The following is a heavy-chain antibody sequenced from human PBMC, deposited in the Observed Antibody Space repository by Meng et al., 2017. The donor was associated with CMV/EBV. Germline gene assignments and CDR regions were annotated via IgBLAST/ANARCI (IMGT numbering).Heavy chain of an antibody. CDR3: ARPFGVVNLPDY. D-gene: IGHD3-3*01. CDR2: ISAYNGNT. V-gene: IGHV1-18*01. Sequence: CKASGYPFTSYGISWVRQAPGQGLEWMGWISAYNGNTNYAQKLQGRVTMTTDTSTSTAYMELRSLRSDDTAVYYCARPFGVVNLPDYWGQGTLVTVSS. CDR1: GYPFTSYG. J-gene: IGHJ4*02.